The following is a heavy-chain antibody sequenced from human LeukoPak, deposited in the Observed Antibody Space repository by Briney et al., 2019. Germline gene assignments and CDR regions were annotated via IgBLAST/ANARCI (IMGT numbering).Heavy chain of an antibody. J-gene: IGHJ4*02. D-gene: IGHD3-22*01. CDR1: GFTFSTYW. Sequence: PGGSLRLSCAGSGFTFSTYWMHWVRQAPGKGLVWVSRIDRDGSVTWYADSVKGRFTISRDNAKNTLYLQMNSLRAEDTAVYYCARGPPRITMIVVVKGGLDYWGQGTLVTVSS. V-gene: IGHV3-74*01. CDR3: ARGPPRITMIVVVKGGLDY. CDR2: IDRDGSVT.